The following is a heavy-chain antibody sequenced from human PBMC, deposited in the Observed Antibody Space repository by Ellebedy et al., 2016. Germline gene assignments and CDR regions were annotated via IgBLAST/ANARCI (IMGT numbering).Heavy chain of an antibody. J-gene: IGHJ4*02. D-gene: IGHD6-19*01. Sequence: GGSLRLSCEASGFTFSGYAMHWVRQAPGKGLEWVANIKQDGSDQYCVDSVKGRFTMSRDNAKNSLYLQMNSLGAEDTAVYYCARGAYTSGWYPDYFDFWGQGTLVTVSS. CDR1: GFTFSGYA. CDR3: ARGAYTSGWYPDYFDF. V-gene: IGHV3-7*04. CDR2: IKQDGSDQ.